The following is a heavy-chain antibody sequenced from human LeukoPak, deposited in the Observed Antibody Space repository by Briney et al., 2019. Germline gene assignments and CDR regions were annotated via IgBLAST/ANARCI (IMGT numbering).Heavy chain of an antibody. CDR1: GFTFSSYS. CDR3: ARDFHCGGDCYSLDY. Sequence: GGSLRLSCAASGFTFSSYSMNWVRQAPGKELEWVSSISSSSSYIYYADSVKGRFTISRDNAKNSLYLQMNSLRAEDTAVYYCARDFHCGGDCYSLDYWGQGTLVTVSS. CDR2: ISSSSSYI. D-gene: IGHD2-21*02. V-gene: IGHV3-21*01. J-gene: IGHJ4*02.